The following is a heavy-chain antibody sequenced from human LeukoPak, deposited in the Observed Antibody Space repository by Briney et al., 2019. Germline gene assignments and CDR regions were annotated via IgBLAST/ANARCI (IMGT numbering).Heavy chain of an antibody. V-gene: IGHV3-23*01. CDR1: GFSFSSYG. CDR2: IIISGSST. J-gene: IGHJ4*02. Sequence: GGSLRLSCAASGFSFSSYGMSWVRQAPGKGLEWVSTIIISGSSTYYADSVKGRFAISRDNSKNTLYLHMSSLRAEDTAVYYCATKTAFDYWGQGTLVTVSS. D-gene: IGHD5-18*01. CDR3: ATKTAFDY.